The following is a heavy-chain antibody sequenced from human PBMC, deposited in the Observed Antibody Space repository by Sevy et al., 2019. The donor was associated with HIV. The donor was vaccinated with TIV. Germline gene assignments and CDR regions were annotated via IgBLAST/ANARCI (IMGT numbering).Heavy chain of an antibody. D-gene: IGHD5-18*01. CDR2: ISAYNGNT. J-gene: IGHJ4*02. CDR1: GYTFTSYG. Sequence: ASVKVSCKASGYTFTSYGISWVRQAPGQGLEWMGWISAYNGNTNYAQKLQGRVTMTTDTSTSTAYMELRSLRSDDTAVYYCARDSVSLYSYGYNFDYWGQGTLVTVSS. V-gene: IGHV1-18*01. CDR3: ARDSVSLYSYGYNFDY.